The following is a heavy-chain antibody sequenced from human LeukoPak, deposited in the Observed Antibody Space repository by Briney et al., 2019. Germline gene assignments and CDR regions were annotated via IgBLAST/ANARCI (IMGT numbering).Heavy chain of an antibody. CDR3: ARRRGYCSSTSCTGGDFDY. J-gene: IGHJ4*02. V-gene: IGHV4-59*08. D-gene: IGHD2-2*03. Sequence: SETLSLTCTVSGGSISSYYWSWIRQPPGKGLEWIGYIYYSGSTNYNPSLKSRVTISVDTSKNQFSLKLSSVTAADTAVYYCARRRGYCSSTSCTGGDFDYWGQGTLVTVSS. CDR1: GGSISSYY. CDR2: IYYSGST.